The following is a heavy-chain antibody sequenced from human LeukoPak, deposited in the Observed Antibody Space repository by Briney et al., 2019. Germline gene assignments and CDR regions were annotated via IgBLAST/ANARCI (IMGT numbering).Heavy chain of an antibody. Sequence: PSETLSLTCTVSGGSVSSGSYYWSWIRQPPGKGLEWIGYIYYSGSTNYNPSLKSRVTISVDTSKNQFSLKLRSVTAADTAMYYCARDHGDFVQHDWGQGTLVTVSS. D-gene: IGHD4-17*01. CDR3: ARDHGDFVQHD. J-gene: IGHJ4*02. CDR2: IYYSGST. CDR1: GGSVSSGSYY. V-gene: IGHV4-61*01.